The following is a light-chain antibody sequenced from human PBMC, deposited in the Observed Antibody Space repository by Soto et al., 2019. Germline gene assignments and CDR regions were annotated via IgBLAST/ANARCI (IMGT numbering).Light chain of an antibody. CDR2: GAS. CDR1: QSVTSN. CDR3: QQFNDWPRT. Sequence: EVVMTQSPVALSVSPGERATLSCRASQSVTSNLAWYQQKPGQAPRLLIYGASTRATGIPDRFSGSGSGTAFPLNISKLQSEDFAIYYCQQFNDWPRTFGQGTKVEIK. J-gene: IGKJ1*01. V-gene: IGKV3-15*01.